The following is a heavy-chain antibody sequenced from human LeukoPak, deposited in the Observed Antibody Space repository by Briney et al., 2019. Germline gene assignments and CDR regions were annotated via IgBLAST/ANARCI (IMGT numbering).Heavy chain of an antibody. J-gene: IGHJ4*02. CDR3: TRGHYYYDSSGYPY. V-gene: IGHV3-49*04. Sequence: PGRSLRLSCTASGFTIGDYAMSWVRQAPGKGLGWVGFIRSKAYGGTTEYAASVKGRFTISRDDSKSIAYLQMNSLKTEDTAVYYCTRGHYYYDSSGYPYWGQGTLVTVSS. CDR2: IRSKAYGGTT. CDR1: GFTIGDYA. D-gene: IGHD3-22*01.